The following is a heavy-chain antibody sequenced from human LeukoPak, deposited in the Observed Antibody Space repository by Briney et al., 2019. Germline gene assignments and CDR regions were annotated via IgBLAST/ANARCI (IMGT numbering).Heavy chain of an antibody. CDR3: ARPAAYYYDSSGRFDY. D-gene: IGHD3-22*01. CDR2: INHSGST. CDR1: GGSFSGYY. J-gene: IGHJ4*02. Sequence: SETLSLTCAAYGGSFSGYYWSWIRQPPGKGLEWIGEINHSGSTNYNPSLKSRVTISVDTSKNQFSLKLSSVTAADTAVYYCARPAAYYYDSSGRFDYWGQGTLVTVSS. V-gene: IGHV4-34*01.